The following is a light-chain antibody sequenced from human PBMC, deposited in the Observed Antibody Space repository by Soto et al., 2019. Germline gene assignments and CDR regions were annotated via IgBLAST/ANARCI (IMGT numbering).Light chain of an antibody. V-gene: IGLV1-40*01. CDR2: GNS. CDR1: SSNIGAGYD. J-gene: IGLJ7*01. Sequence: QSVLTQPPSVSGAPGQRVTISCTGSSSNIGAGYDVNWYQQLPGTAPKLIIYGNSNRPSGVPDRFSGSKSDTSASLAITGLQAEDEADYYCQSYDSSLSGSAVFGGGTQLNVL. CDR3: QSYDSSLSGSAV.